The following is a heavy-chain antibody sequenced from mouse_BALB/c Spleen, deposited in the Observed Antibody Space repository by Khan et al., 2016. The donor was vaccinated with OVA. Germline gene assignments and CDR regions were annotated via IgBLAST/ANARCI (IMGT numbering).Heavy chain of an antibody. V-gene: IGHV2-6-5*01. J-gene: IGHJ4*01. CDR1: GFSLSDYG. CDR3: AKGVWAQYYTWDY. D-gene: IGHD1-1*01. CDR2: IWGGGST. Sequence: VQLQESGPGLVAPSQNLSITCTVSGFSLSDYGVSWIRQTPGKGLEWLGVIWGGGSTYYNSALRSSLSIIKDNSKSQVFLKMISLQSADSAMFDCAKGVWAQYYTWDYWGQGTSVTVSS.